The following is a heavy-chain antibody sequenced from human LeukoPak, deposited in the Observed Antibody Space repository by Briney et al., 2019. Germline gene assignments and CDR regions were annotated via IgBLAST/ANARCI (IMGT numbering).Heavy chain of an antibody. D-gene: IGHD5-18*01. J-gene: IGHJ6*02. Sequence: GGSLRLSCAVSGFTVSDNYINWVRQAPGKGLEWVSVIYSGGGTYYADSVKGRFTISRDNSKNTVYLQMNSLRAEDTAAYYCARGVRGYSYGYDYYYYGMDVWGQGTTVTVSS. CDR2: IYSGGGT. CDR3: ARGVRGYSYGYDYYYYGMDV. CDR1: GFTVSDNY. V-gene: IGHV3-66*01.